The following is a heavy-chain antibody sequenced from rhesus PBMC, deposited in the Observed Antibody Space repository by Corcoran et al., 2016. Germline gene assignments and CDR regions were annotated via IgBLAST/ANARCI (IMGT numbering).Heavy chain of an antibody. J-gene: IGHJ4*01. Sequence: EVQLVESGGGLAKPGGSLRLSCAASGFTFSDYYMHWVRQASGKGLEWVSRISSGGGSTWYADSVKCRFTISRENAKNTLYLQMNSLRAEDTAVYYCAGWYSSGLGYWGQGVLVTVSS. CDR1: GFTFSDYY. CDR2: ISSGGGST. V-gene: IGHV3-59*01. CDR3: AGWYSSGLGY. D-gene: IGHD6-31*01.